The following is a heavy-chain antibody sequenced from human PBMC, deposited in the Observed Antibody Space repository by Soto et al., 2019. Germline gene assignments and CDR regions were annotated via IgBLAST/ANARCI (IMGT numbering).Heavy chain of an antibody. D-gene: IGHD3-22*01. CDR2: IYPGDSDT. V-gene: IGHV5-51*01. Sequence: GESLKISCKGSGYSFTNYWIGWVRQMPGKGLEWMGIIYPGDSDTRHSPSFQGQVTISADKSISTAYLQWSSLKASDTAMYYCARAYYYDGGLGAPFDYWGQGTLVTVSS. J-gene: IGHJ4*02. CDR3: ARAYYYDGGLGAPFDY. CDR1: GYSFTNYW.